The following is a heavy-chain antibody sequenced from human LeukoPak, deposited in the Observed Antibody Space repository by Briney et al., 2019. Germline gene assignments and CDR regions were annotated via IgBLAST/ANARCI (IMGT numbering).Heavy chain of an antibody. V-gene: IGHV5-51*01. CDR2: IYPGDSDT. CDR3: ARYSYRGCHYDSSGIDH. Sequence: GESLKISCKGSGYSFTSYWIGWVRQLHGKGLGWMGIIYPGDSDTRYSPSFQAQVTISADKSISTAYLQWSSLKASDSAMYYCARYSYRGCHYDSSGIDHWGQGTLVTVSS. J-gene: IGHJ4*02. CDR1: GYSFTSYW. D-gene: IGHD3-22*01.